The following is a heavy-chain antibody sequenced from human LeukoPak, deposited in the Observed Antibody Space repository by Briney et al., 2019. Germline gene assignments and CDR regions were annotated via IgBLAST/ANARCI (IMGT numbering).Heavy chain of an antibody. V-gene: IGHV4-59*08. CDR1: GGSISSYY. CDR2: IYYSGGT. D-gene: IGHD1-26*01. Sequence: SETLSLTCTVSGGSISSYYWSWIRQPPGKGLEWIGYIYYSGGTNYNPSLKSRVTISVDTSKNQFTLKLSSVTAADTAVYYCARITGWELSPPYWYFDLWGRGTLVTVSS. J-gene: IGHJ2*01. CDR3: ARITGWELSPPYWYFDL.